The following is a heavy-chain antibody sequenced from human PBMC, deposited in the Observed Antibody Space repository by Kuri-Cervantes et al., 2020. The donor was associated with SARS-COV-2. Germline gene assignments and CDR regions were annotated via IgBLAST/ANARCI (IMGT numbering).Heavy chain of an antibody. V-gene: IGHV3-64D*08. CDR1: GFISRNYV. CDR2: IRNYGGSP. D-gene: IGHD3-22*01. CDR3: ARDLLRYDSSGYYYDPG. J-gene: IGHJ4*02. Sequence: GESMKISCSASGFISRNYVMYWVRQAPGKGLEYVSSIRNYGGSPYYGDFVKGRFTISRDNSKNTLYLQMVSLRVEDTAVYYCARDLLRYDSSGYYYDPGWGQGTLVTVSS.